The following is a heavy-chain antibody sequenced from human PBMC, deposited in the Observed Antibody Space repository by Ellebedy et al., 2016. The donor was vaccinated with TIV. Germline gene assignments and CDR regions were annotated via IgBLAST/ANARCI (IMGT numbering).Heavy chain of an antibody. CDR3: AKDQASSPAADYYYGLDV. J-gene: IGHJ6*02. CDR1: GFTFRSYA. CDR2: ISSSGDST. V-gene: IGHV3-23*01. Sequence: GESLKISXAASGFTFRSYAMSWVRRAPGKGLEWVSTISSSGDSTSYADSVRGRFTISRDNSKNTLYLQMNSLRAEDTAGYYCAKDQASSPAADYYYGLDVWGQGTTVTVSS. D-gene: IGHD2-2*01.